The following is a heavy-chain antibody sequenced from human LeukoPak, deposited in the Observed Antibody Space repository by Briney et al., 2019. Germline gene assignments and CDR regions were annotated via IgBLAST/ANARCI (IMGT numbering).Heavy chain of an antibody. CDR3: ARDSTGYWYFDL. J-gene: IGHJ2*01. Sequence: GGSLRLSCAASGVTFSSLAMHWVRQAPGKGLEWVAVISHHGSDQYYADSVKGRFTISRDNSKNTLYLQMNSLRAEDTAVYYCARDSTGYWYFDLWGRGTLVSVSS. D-gene: IGHD3-3*02. CDR2: ISHHGSDQ. V-gene: IGHV3-30*14. CDR1: GVTFSSLA.